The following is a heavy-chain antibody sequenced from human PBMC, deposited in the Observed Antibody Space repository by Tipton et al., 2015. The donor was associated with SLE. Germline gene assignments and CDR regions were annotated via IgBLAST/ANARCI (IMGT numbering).Heavy chain of an antibody. CDR2: SYTRGSI. V-gene: IGHV4-61*02. CDR1: GGSVSSGRYY. J-gene: IGHJ6*03. D-gene: IGHD3-10*01. Sequence: TLSLTCTASGGSVSSGRYYWSWIRQSAGKGLEWIGRSYTRGSIDYNPSLRSRVTISIDTSGKQFSLKLSSVTAADTAVYYCARDTFYYGSGESDYYLDVWGKGTTVTVSS. CDR3: ARDTFYYGSGESDYYLDV.